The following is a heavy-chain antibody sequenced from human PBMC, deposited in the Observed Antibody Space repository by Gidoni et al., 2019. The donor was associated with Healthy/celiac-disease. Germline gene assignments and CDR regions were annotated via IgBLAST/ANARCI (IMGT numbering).Heavy chain of an antibody. CDR3: TKDSSGWYESLDY. CDR1: GFTFGDYA. V-gene: IGHV3-49*04. D-gene: IGHD6-19*01. J-gene: IGHJ4*02. Sequence: EVQLVESGGGLVQPGRSLRLSCTAYGFTFGDYAMSWVRQAPGKGLAWVGYIRSKSYGGTTEYAASVKGRFTISRDDSKSIAYLQMNSLKTEDTAVYYCTKDSSGWYESLDYWGQGTLVTVSS. CDR2: IRSKSYGGTT.